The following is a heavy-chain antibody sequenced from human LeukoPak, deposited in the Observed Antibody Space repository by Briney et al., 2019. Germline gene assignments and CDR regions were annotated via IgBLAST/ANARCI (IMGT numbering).Heavy chain of an antibody. CDR3: ARMGIVVVPAATGAFDI. CDR2: IYPGDSDT. J-gene: IGHJ3*02. V-gene: IGHV5-51*01. Sequence: PGESLKISCKGSGYSFTSYWIGWVRQMPGKGLEWMGIIYPGDSDTRYSPSFQGQVTTSADKSISTAYLQWSSLKASDTAMYYCARMGIVVVPAATGAFDIWGQGTMVTVSS. CDR1: GYSFTSYW. D-gene: IGHD2-2*03.